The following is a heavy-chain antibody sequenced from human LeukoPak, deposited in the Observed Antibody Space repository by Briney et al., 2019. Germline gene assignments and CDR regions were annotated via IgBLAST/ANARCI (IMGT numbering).Heavy chain of an antibody. CDR3: ARARLLSFGEFSQTENWFDP. CDR1: GYTFTSYG. CDR2: ISAYNGNT. J-gene: IGHJ5*02. V-gene: IGHV1-18*01. Sequence: ASVKVSCKASGYTFTSYGISWVRQAPGQGLEWMGWISAYNGNTNYAQKLQGRVTMTTDTSTSTAYMELRSLRSDDTAVYYCARARLLSFGEFSQTENWFDPWGQGTLVTVSS. D-gene: IGHD3-10*01.